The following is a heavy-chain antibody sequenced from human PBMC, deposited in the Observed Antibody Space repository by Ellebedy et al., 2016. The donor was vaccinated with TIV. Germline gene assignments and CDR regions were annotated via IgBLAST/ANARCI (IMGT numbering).Heavy chain of an antibody. CDR1: GFTFSDYY. D-gene: IGHD6-19*01. CDR3: ARDLTIGWHEHFDY. CDR2: ITNSGNTI. Sequence: GESLKISCAASGFTFSDYYMTWIRQAPGKGLEWVSYITNSGNTIHYADSVKGRFTISRDNAKNSLYLQMNSLRDDDTAVYYCARDLTIGWHEHFDYWGQGTLVTVSS. V-gene: IGHV3-11*04. J-gene: IGHJ4*02.